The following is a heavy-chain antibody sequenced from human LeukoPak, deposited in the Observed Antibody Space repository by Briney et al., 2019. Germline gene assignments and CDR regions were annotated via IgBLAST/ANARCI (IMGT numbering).Heavy chain of an antibody. CDR3: ARQGVYSSTDY. CDR2: IYPGDSDT. D-gene: IGHD6-6*01. V-gene: IGHV5-51*01. CDR1: GYSFTTHW. Sequence: GESLQISCKASGYSFTTHWIGWVRQMPGKGLEWMGIIYPGDSDTRYSPSFQGQVTFSADKSISTAYLQWSSLKASDTAMYYCARQGVYSSTDYWGQGTLVTVSS. J-gene: IGHJ4*02.